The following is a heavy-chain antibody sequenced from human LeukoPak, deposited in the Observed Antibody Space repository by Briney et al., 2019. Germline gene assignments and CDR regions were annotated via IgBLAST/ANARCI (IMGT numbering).Heavy chain of an antibody. CDR2: IYYSGST. CDR1: GGSISSSSYY. D-gene: IGHD3-22*01. J-gene: IGHJ4*02. CDR3: ARYFNDHYYFDY. Sequence: PSETLSLTCTVSGGSISSSSYYWSWIRQPPGKGLEWIGYIYYSGSTNYNPSLKSRVTISVDTSKNQFSLKLSSVTAADTAVYYCARYFNDHYYFDYWGQGTLVTVSS. V-gene: IGHV4-61*01.